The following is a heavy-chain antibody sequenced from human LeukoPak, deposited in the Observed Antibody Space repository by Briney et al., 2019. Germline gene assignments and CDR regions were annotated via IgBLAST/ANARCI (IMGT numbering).Heavy chain of an antibody. D-gene: IGHD6-13*01. J-gene: IGHJ5*02. CDR2: IYYSGST. Sequence: SETLSLTCTVSGGSISSYYWSWIRQPPGKGLEWIGYIYYSGSTNYNPSLKSRVTISLDTSKNQFSLKLSSVTAADTAVYFCARSPSGYTSSWGCFDPWGQGALVTVSS. CDR3: ARSPSGYTSSWGCFDP. CDR1: GGSISSYY. V-gene: IGHV4-59*01.